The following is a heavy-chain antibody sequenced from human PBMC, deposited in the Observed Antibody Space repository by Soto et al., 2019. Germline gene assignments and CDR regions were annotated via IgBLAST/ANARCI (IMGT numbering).Heavy chain of an antibody. V-gene: IGHV3-48*02. CDR3: ARGSPRYYDSSGYSLWYFDF. Sequence: EVQLVESGGGLVQPGGSLRLSCAVSGFTLSSYSLNWVRQAPGKGLEWVSYISSSGSAMYFADSVKGRFTISRDHAKNSLYLHMSSLRDEDTAVYYCARGSPRYYDSSGYSLWYFDFWGRGTLVTVSS. J-gene: IGHJ2*01. CDR1: GFTLSSYS. CDR2: ISSSGSAM. D-gene: IGHD3-22*01.